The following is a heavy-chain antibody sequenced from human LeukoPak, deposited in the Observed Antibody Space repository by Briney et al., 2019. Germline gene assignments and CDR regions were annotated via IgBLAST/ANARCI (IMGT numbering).Heavy chain of an antibody. CDR2: TYYRSKWYN. Sequence: SQTLSLTCAISGDSVSSNSAAWNWIRQSPPRGLEWLGRTYYRSKWYNDYAVSVKSRITINPDTSKNQFSLKLSSVTAADTAVYYCARVKGSLGAITHFDYWGQGTLVTVSS. CDR1: GDSVSSNSAA. V-gene: IGHV6-1*01. CDR3: ARVKGSLGAITHFDY. D-gene: IGHD1-26*01. J-gene: IGHJ4*02.